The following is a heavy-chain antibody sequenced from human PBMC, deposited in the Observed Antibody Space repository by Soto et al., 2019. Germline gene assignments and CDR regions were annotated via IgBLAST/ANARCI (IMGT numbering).Heavy chain of an antibody. D-gene: IGHD6-13*01. V-gene: IGHV3-66*01. Sequence: GGSLRLSCAASAFTVSSNYMSWVRQAPGKGLEWVSVIYSGGATRYADSVKGRFTNSRDNSKNTMYLQMSSLRAEDTAVYYCARGRAAAGSYFFDYWGQGTLVTVSS. CDR1: AFTVSSNY. CDR3: ARGRAAAGSYFFDY. CDR2: IYSGGAT. J-gene: IGHJ4*02.